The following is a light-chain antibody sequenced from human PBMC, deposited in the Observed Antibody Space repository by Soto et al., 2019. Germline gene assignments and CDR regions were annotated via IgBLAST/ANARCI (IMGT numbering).Light chain of an antibody. CDR3: QQYGVTPPNT. Sequence: EIVLTQSPGTLSLSPGERATLSCRASQIVSSTYLAWFQQKPGQAPRLLIYGASTRATGIPDRFSGSGSGAVFTLTISGLEPQDFGLYYCQQYGVTPPNTFGGGTKVDIK. CDR1: QIVSSTY. J-gene: IGKJ4*01. CDR2: GAS. V-gene: IGKV3-20*01.